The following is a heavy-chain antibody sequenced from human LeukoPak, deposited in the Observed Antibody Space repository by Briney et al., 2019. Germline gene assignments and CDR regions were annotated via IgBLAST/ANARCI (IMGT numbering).Heavy chain of an antibody. D-gene: IGHD6-19*01. CDR2: IYYSGST. J-gene: IGHJ4*02. V-gene: IGHV4-39*01. CDR3: ARLKAVSHFDY. Sequence: SETLSLTCTVSGGSISSSSYYWGWIRQPPGKGLEWIGSIYYSGSTYYNPSLKSRVTISVDTSKNQFSLKLSSVTAADTAVYYCARLKAVSHFDYWGQGTLVTVSS. CDR1: GGSISSSSYY.